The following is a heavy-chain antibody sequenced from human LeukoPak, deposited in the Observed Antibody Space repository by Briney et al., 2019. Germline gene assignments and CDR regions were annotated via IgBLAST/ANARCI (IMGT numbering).Heavy chain of an antibody. CDR2: FIPIFGTA. CDR1: GGTFSSYA. Sequence: SVKVSCKASGGTFSSYAISWVRQAPGQGLEWMGGFIPIFGTANYAQKFQGRVTITADESTSTAYMELSSLRSEDTAVYYCAREGGYCSGGSCYNFDYWGQGTLVTVSS. J-gene: IGHJ4*02. V-gene: IGHV1-69*01. D-gene: IGHD2-15*01. CDR3: AREGGYCSGGSCYNFDY.